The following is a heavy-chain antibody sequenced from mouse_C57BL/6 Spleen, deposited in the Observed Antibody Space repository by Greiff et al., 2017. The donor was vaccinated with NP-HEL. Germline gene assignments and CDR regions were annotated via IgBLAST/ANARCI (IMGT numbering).Heavy chain of an antibody. D-gene: IGHD3-2*02. CDR3: ARGKTAQATWFAY. J-gene: IGHJ3*01. CDR1: GYTFTSYW. Sequence: VQLQQPGAELVKPGASVKLSCKASGYTFTSYWMHWVKQRPGQGLEWIGMIHPNSGSTNYNEKLKSKATLTVDKSSSTAYMQLSSLTSEDSAVYYCARGKTAQATWFAYWGQGTLVTVSA. V-gene: IGHV1-64*01. CDR2: IHPNSGST.